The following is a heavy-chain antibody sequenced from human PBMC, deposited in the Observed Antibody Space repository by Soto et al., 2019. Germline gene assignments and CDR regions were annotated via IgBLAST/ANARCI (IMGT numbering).Heavy chain of an antibody. CDR3: AKDAIANDGIWIMDS. V-gene: IGHV3-23*01. CDR1: GFMFSDYA. CDR2: LLRPGRST. Sequence: GGSLRLSCAASGFMFSDYAMTWARQAPGKELEWVSGLLRPGRSTYYADSVKGRFTISGDTSANTVYLQMDSLRAEDTAVYYCAKDAIANDGIWIMDSWGQGTVVTVS. D-gene: IGHD3-16*01. J-gene: IGHJ5*02.